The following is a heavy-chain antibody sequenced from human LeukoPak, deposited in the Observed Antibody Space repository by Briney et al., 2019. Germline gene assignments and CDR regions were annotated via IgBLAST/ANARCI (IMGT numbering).Heavy chain of an antibody. D-gene: IGHD3-9*01. J-gene: IGHJ4*02. Sequence: GRSLGLSCAASGFTFSSYGMHWVRQAPGKGLEWVSAITGSGGNTYYADSVKGRFTISRDNSKNTLYLQMNSLRDEDTAVYYCAKWGDFDVLTGYYVPDFWGQGTLVTVSS. CDR3: AKWGDFDVLTGYYVPDF. V-gene: IGHV3-23*01. CDR2: ITGSGGNT. CDR1: GFTFSSYG.